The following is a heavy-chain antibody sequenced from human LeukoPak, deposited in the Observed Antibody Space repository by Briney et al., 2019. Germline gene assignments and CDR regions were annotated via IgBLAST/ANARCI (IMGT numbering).Heavy chain of an antibody. Sequence: PSETLSLTCTVSGGSISSSSYYWGWILQPPGKGLEWIGSIYYSGSTYYNPSLKSRVTISVDTSKNQFSLKLSSVTAADTAVYYCARFTYYYDSSGYVGDAFDIWGQGTMVTVSS. V-gene: IGHV4-39*07. CDR1: GGSISSSSYY. CDR3: ARFTYYYDSSGYVGDAFDI. J-gene: IGHJ3*02. D-gene: IGHD3-22*01. CDR2: IYYSGST.